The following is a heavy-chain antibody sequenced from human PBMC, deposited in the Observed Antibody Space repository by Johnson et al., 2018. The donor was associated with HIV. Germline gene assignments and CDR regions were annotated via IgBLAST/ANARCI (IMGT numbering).Heavy chain of an antibody. CDR1: GLTFSSYA. CDR3: ARDREDPSDSYGAFDI. D-gene: IGHD5-18*01. CDR2: ISYDGSNK. Sequence: QVQLVESGGGVVQPGRSLRLSCAASGLTFSSYAMHWVRQAPGKGLEWVAVISYDGSNKYYADSVKGRFTISRDNSKNTLYLQMNSLRAEDTAVYYCARDREDPSDSYGAFDIWGQGTMVTVSS. J-gene: IGHJ3*02. V-gene: IGHV3-30-3*01.